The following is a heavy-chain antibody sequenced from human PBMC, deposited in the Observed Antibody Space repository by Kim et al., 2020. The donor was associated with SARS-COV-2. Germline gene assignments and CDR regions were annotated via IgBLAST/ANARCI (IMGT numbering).Heavy chain of an antibody. D-gene: IGHD6-19*01. J-gene: IGHJ4*02. CDR3: ARQAVAGSFDY. Sequence: NYAQRFQGRVNMTTDTSTGTAYMELRSLRSDDTAVYYCARQAVAGSFDYWGQGTLVTVSS. V-gene: IGHV1-18*01.